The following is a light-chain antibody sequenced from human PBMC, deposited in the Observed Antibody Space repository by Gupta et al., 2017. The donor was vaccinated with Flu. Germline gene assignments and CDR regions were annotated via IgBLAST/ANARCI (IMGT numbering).Light chain of an antibody. J-gene: IGLJ2*01. CDR3: AAWDDSLNGVL. CDR2: NNN. V-gene: IGLV1-44*01. CDR1: NTNIGSNT. Sequence: QSVLTQQPSASGTPGQRVTISCSGSNTNIGSNTVNWYQQLPGTAPQLLIYNNNNRPSGVPDRFSGSKSGTSASLAISGLQSEDEADYYCAAWDDSLNGVLFGGGTKVTVL.